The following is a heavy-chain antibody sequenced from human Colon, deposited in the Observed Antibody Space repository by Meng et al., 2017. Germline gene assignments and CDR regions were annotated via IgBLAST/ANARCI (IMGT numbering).Heavy chain of an antibody. D-gene: IGHD6-13*01. CDR3: ARKRTSPGTLGFDY. Sequence: GELWGSGPGLVKRSGTLSLTCAVSCDSISSGNGWTWVRQPPGKGLEWIGEIYPSGRTSSNPSLQGRVTILLDKSKNQFSLELNSVTAADTAIYFCARKRTSPGTLGFDYWGQGTLVTVSS. CDR1: CDSISSGNG. CDR2: IYPSGRT. J-gene: IGHJ4*02. V-gene: IGHV4-4*02.